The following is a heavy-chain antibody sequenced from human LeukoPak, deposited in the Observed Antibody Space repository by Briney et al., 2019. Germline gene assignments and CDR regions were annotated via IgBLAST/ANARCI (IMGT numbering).Heavy chain of an antibody. Sequence: SETLALTCTVSGGSISSSSYYWGWIRQPPGKGLEWIGSIYYSGSTYYNPSLKSRVTISVDTSKTQFSLKLSSVTAADTAVYYCARVEGSGSYLPLYYYYMDVWGKGTTVTVSS. J-gene: IGHJ6*03. CDR3: ARVEGSGSYLPLYYYYMDV. V-gene: IGHV4-39*07. CDR1: GGSISSSSYY. D-gene: IGHD3-10*01. CDR2: IYYSGST.